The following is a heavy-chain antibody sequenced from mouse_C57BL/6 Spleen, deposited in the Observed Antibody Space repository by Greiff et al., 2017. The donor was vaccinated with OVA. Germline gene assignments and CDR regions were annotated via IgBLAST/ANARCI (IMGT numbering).Heavy chain of an antibody. J-gene: IGHJ2*01. V-gene: IGHV1-69*01. CDR3: ARATVVNYFDY. CDR1: GYTFTSYW. CDR2: IDPSDSYT. Sequence: VQLPQPGAELVMPVASVKLSCNASGYTFTSYWMHWVKQRPGQGLEWIGEIDPSDSYTNYTQTFKCQSTLTVDKSSSTAYMQLSSLTAEDAAVYYCARATVVNYFDYWGQGTTLTGSS. D-gene: IGHD1-1*01.